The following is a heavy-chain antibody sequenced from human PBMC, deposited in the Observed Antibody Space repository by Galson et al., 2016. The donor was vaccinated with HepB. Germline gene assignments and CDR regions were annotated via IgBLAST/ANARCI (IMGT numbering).Heavy chain of an antibody. D-gene: IGHD2-21*01. CDR1: GFSLSTRGVG. V-gene: IGHV2-5*02. J-gene: IGHJ6*02. Sequence: PALVKPTQTLTLTCTFSGFSLSTRGVGVGWIRQPPGEALEWLTLICWDDDKRYNPSLKSRLTVTEDTSKSQVVLTMTNMDPVDTATYYCARAYCGGDCLSYNILYQYGLDVWGQGTTVTVSS. CDR2: ICWDDDK. CDR3: ARAYCGGDCLSYNILYQYGLDV.